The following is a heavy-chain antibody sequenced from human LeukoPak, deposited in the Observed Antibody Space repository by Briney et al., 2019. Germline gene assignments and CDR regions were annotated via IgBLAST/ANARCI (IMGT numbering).Heavy chain of an antibody. Sequence: GGSLRLSCAASGFTVSSSYMYWVRQAPGKGLEWVSFFYRGEITYYAESVRGRFTISRDNSKNTLYLQMNSLRAEDTAVYYCARDRRSSSVYYYYGMDVWGQGTTVTVSS. D-gene: IGHD6-6*01. CDR3: ARDRRSSSVYYYYGMDV. J-gene: IGHJ6*02. V-gene: IGHV3-53*05. CDR1: GFTVSSSY. CDR2: FYRGEIT.